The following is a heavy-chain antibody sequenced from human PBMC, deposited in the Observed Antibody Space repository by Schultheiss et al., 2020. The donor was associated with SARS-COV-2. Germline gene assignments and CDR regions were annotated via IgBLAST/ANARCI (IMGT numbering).Heavy chain of an antibody. D-gene: IGHD6-13*01. CDR2: IYYSGST. CDR3: ARLNPTTYSSSWYNHYYYYGMDV. V-gene: IGHV4-39*01. CDR1: GGSISSSSYY. J-gene: IGHJ6*02. Sequence: SETLSLTCTVSGGSISSSSYYWGWIRQPPGKGLEWIGSIYYSGSTYYNPSLKSQVTISVDTSKNQFSLKLSSVTAADTAVYYCARLNPTTYSSSWYNHYYYYGMDVWGQGTTVTVSS.